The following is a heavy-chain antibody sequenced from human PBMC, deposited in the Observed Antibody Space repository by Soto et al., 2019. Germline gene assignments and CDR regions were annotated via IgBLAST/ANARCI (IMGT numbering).Heavy chain of an antibody. D-gene: IGHD5-12*01. V-gene: IGHV4-59*08. J-gene: IGHJ6*03. CDR2: IYYSGST. CDR3: ARHGDYSMNYYYYMDV. Sequence: SETLSLTCTVSGGSISSYYWSWIRQPPGKGLEWIGYIYYSGSTNYNPSLKSRVTISVDTSKNQFSLKLSSVTAADTAVYYCARHGDYSMNYYYYMDVWGKGTTVTVSS. CDR1: GGSISSYY.